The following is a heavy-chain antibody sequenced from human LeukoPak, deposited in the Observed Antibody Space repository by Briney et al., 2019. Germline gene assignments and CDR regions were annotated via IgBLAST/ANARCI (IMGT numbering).Heavy chain of an antibody. CDR2: ISSTDAGT. V-gene: IGHV3-23*01. Sequence: GGSLRLSCAASGFSLSSYAMSWVRQAPGKGLEWVSAISSTDAGTYHADSVRGRFTISRDSSKNTLYLQMNSLRAEDTAVYYCARDGYSSSYMYYFDYWGQGTLVTVSS. D-gene: IGHD6-6*01. CDR3: ARDGYSSSYMYYFDY. J-gene: IGHJ4*02. CDR1: GFSLSSYA.